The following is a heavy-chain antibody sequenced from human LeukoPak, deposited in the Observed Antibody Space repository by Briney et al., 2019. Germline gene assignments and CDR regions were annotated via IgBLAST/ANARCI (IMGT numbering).Heavy chain of an antibody. CDR3: AREGDIVATTIDY. CDR1: GYTFIGYY. Sequence: ASVKVSCKASGYTFIGYYMYWVRQAPGQGLEWMGWINPNSDGTNYAQKFQGRVTMTRDTSISTAYMELGRLRSDDTAVYYCAREGDIVATTIDYWGQGTLVTVSS. V-gene: IGHV1-2*02. D-gene: IGHD5-12*01. CDR2: INPNSDGT. J-gene: IGHJ4*02.